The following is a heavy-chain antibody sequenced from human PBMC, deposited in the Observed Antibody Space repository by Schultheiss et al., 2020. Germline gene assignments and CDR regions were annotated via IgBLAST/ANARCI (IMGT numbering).Heavy chain of an antibody. CDR1: GGSISSYY. V-gene: IGHV4-59*12. Sequence: SETLSLTCTVSGGSISSYYWSWIRQPPGKGLEWIGYIYYSGSTNYNPSLKSRVTISVDTSKNQFSLKLSSVTAADTAVYYCARGLRYFDWLLSNWGQGTLVTVSS. CDR3: ARGLRYFDWLLSN. D-gene: IGHD3-9*01. J-gene: IGHJ4*02. CDR2: IYYSGST.